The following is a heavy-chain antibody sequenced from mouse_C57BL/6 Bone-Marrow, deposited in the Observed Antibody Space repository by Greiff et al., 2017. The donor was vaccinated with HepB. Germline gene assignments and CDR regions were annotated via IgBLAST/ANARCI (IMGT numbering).Heavy chain of an antibody. V-gene: IGHV1-82*01. CDR3: ARAEDYDY. J-gene: IGHJ2*01. CDR1: GYAFSSSW. Sequence: QVQLQQSGPELVKPGASVKISCKASGYAFSSSWMNWVKQRPGKGLEWIGRIYPGDGDTNYNGKLKGKATLTADKSSSTAYMQLSSLTSEDSAVYFCARAEDYDYWGQGTTLTVSS. CDR2: IYPGDGDT. D-gene: IGHD2-4*01.